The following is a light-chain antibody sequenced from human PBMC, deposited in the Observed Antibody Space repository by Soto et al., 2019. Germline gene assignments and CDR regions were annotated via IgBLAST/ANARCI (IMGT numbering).Light chain of an antibody. Sequence: QSALTQPRSVSGPPGQSVTISCPGTSSDVGGYNYVSWYQQHPGKAPRLLIYDVTKRPSGVPDRFSGSRSGNTASLTISGLQAEDEADYYCCSFAGTYKFVFGGGTKVTVL. CDR3: CSFAGTYKFV. CDR1: SSDVGGYNY. V-gene: IGLV2-11*01. CDR2: DVT. J-gene: IGLJ1*01.